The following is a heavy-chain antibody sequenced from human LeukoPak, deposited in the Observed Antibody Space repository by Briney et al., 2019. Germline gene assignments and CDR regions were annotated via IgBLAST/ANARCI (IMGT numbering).Heavy chain of an antibody. Sequence: HTGGSLRLSCTASGFTFGDYAMSWFRQAPGEGLEWVGFIRSKAHGGTIEYAASVKGRFTISRDDSKSIAYLQMDSLKTEDTVVYYCTRAGRYCSGGSCYSFYWGQGTLVTVSS. D-gene: IGHD2-15*01. CDR3: TRAGRYCSGGSCYSFY. CDR1: GFTFGDYA. V-gene: IGHV3-49*03. J-gene: IGHJ4*02. CDR2: IRSKAHGGTI.